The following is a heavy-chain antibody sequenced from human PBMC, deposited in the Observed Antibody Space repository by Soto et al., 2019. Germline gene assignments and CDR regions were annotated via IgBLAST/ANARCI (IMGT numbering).Heavy chain of an antibody. CDR1: DFICLDYA. CDR2: ISRGGAYT. V-gene: IGHV3-23*01. Sequence: PGGSLRLSCAASDFICLDYAMTWFRQAPGKGLEWVSTISRGGAYTHYADSVEGRFTISRDNSKNILYLDMRSLRGEDTAFYYCTKDPSTGYADHWGQGTLVTVSS. J-gene: IGHJ1*01. D-gene: IGHD3-9*01. CDR3: TKDPSTGYADH.